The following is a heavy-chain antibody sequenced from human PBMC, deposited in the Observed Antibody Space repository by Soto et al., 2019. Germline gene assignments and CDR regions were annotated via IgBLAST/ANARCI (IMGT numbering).Heavy chain of an antibody. Sequence: EVQLVESGGVVVQPGGSLRLSCAASGFTFDDYAMHWVRQAPGKGLEWVSLISWDGGSTYYADSVKGRFTISRDNSKNSLYLQMNSLRAEDTALYYCAKEKGIPGTTTHFDYWGQGTLVTVSS. J-gene: IGHJ4*02. CDR2: ISWDGGST. V-gene: IGHV3-43D*04. CDR3: AKEKGIPGTTTHFDY. D-gene: IGHD1-7*01. CDR1: GFTFDDYA.